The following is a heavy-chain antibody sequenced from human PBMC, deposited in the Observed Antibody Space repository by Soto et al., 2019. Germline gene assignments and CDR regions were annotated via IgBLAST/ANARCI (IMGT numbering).Heavy chain of an antibody. J-gene: IGHJ6*03. V-gene: IGHV2-5*02. D-gene: IGHD3-3*01. CDR1: GFSLRTSGVC. CDR3: SHSSSDFCSGYYTGDYYYYMDV. Sequence: ITLKESGPTLVKPTQTLTLTCTFSGFSLRTSGVCVGWIRQPPVKALEWLALIDRDDDKRYSPSLKSRLTITKDPAHNHVVLTTTTIDPVDTATYYCSHSSSDFCSGYYTGDYYYYMDVWGKGTTVTVSS. CDR2: IDRDDDK.